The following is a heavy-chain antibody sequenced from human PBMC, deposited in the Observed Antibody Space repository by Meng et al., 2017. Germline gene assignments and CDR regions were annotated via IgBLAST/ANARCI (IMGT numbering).Heavy chain of an antibody. V-gene: IGHV4-34*01. J-gene: IGHJ4*02. CDR2: INNSGST. CDR3: AGITMGRAGDY. CDR1: GGSFSGYY. D-gene: IGHD3-10*01. Sequence: VQLQQWGAGLWKPSAPSSLTCAVYGGSFSGYYRSWIRPPPGGGLEWIGEINNSGSTNYNPSINSRVTISVDTSNNQFSLQRSSVAAADTAVYYWAGITMGRAGDYWGQGTLVTVSS.